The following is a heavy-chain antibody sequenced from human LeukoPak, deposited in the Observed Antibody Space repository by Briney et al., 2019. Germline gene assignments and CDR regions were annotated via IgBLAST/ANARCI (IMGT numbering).Heavy chain of an antibody. V-gene: IGHV3-43*02. D-gene: IGHD2-15*01. CDR1: GFTFDDYA. Sequence: GGSLRLSCAASGFTFDDYAMHWVRQAPGKGLEWVSLISGDGGSTYYADSVKGRFTISRDNSKNTLYLQMNSLRAEDTAVYYCAKAAALGIVVVAQDYWGQGTLVTVSS. CDR3: AKAAALGIVVVAQDY. J-gene: IGHJ4*02. CDR2: ISGDGGST.